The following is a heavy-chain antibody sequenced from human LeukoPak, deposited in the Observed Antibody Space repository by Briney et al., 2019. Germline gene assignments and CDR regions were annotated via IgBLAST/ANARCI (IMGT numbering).Heavy chain of an antibody. Sequence: PSETLSLTCTVSGGSISSSSYYWGWIRQPPGKGLEWIGSIYYSGSTYYNPSLKSRIPISLDTSKNQFSLKLSSVTAADTAVYYCASTHYDFWSGYYFGAFDIWGQGKMVTVSS. D-gene: IGHD3-3*01. CDR1: GGSISSSSYY. CDR3: ASTHYDFWSGYYFGAFDI. V-gene: IGHV4-39*01. J-gene: IGHJ3*02. CDR2: IYYSGST.